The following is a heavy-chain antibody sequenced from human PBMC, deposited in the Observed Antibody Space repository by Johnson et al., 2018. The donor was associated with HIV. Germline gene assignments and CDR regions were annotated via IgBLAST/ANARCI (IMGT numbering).Heavy chain of an antibody. CDR1: GFTFSCYD. D-gene: IGHD7-27*01. J-gene: IGHJ3*02. V-gene: IGHV3-13*01. CDR3: ARVGLTGAQTGDAFDI. CDR2: IGTAGDT. Sequence: VQLVESGGGLVQPGGSLRLSCAASGFTFSCYDMHWVRQATGKGLEWVSAIGTAGDTYYPGSVKGRFTISRENAKNSLYLQMNSLRAEDTAVYYCARVGLTGAQTGDAFDIWGQGTMVTVSS.